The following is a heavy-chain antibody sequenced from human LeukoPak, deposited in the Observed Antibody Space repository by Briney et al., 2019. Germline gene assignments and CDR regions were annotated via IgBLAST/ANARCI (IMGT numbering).Heavy chain of an antibody. CDR3: ARDNTEENYYGMDV. Sequence: PGGSLRLSCAASGFTVSSNYMSWVRQAPGKGLEWVSVIYSGGSTYYADSVKGRFTISRDNSKNTLCLQMNSLRAEDTAVYYCARDNTEENYYGMDVWGQGTTVTVSS. V-gene: IGHV3-66*01. J-gene: IGHJ6*02. CDR1: GFTVSSNY. D-gene: IGHD2-2*02. CDR2: IYSGGST.